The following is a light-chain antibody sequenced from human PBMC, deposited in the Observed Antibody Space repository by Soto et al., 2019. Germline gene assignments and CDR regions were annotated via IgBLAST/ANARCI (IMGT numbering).Light chain of an antibody. Sequence: EIVLTQSPGTLSLSPGERATLSCRASQSVGSPLSWYQQKTGQAPRLLFYGASYRATAIPDRFSGSGFGTGLALSFTRLEPEDFAVYYCQQYGDSPQTVGPGTKVEI. CDR2: GAS. J-gene: IGKJ1*01. CDR1: QSVGSP. V-gene: IGKV3-20*01. CDR3: QQYGDSPQT.